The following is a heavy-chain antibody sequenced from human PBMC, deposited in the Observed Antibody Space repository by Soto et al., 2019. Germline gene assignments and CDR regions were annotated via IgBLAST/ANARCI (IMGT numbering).Heavy chain of an antibody. D-gene: IGHD6-13*01. J-gene: IGHJ6*02. Sequence: GGSLRLSCAASGFTFSSYWMHWVRQAPGKGLVWVSRINSDGSSTSYADSVKGRFTISRDNAKNTLYLQMNSLRAEDTAVYYCARGYSSSWRPYYYYGMDVWGQGTTVTVSS. CDR1: GFTFSSYW. V-gene: IGHV3-74*01. CDR2: INSDGSST. CDR3: ARGYSSSWRPYYYYGMDV.